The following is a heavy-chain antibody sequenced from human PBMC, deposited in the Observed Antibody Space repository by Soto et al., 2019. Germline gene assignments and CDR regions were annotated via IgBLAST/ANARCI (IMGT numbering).Heavy chain of an antibody. CDR3: QAEDGIRVELPVSAFLLNRSSDL. J-gene: IGHJ2*01. V-gene: IGHV4-30-4*02. CDR2: IYYSGST. D-gene: IGHD1-26*01. Sequence: QHPGKGLEWIGYIYYSGSTYYNPSLKSRVTISIDTSKKQLSLKLSSVTAAVTAVFYFQAEDGIRVELPVSAFLLNRSSDL.